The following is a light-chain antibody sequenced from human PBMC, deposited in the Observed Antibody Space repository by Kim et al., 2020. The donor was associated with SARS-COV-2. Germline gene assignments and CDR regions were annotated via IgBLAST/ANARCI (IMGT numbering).Light chain of an antibody. CDR2: EDN. Sequence: SYELTQPPSVSVSPGQTATITCSGDKLGEKYACWYQQKPGQSPVLVIYEDNRRPSEIPARFSGSNSGNTATLTISGTQAMDEADYYCQAWDSSAVVFGGGTKLTVL. CDR3: QAWDSSAVV. J-gene: IGLJ2*01. CDR1: KLGEKY. V-gene: IGLV3-1*01.